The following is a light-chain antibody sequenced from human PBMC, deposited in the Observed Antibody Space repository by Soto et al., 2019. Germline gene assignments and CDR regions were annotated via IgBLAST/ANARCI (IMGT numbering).Light chain of an antibody. CDR2: EAS. CDR3: QQYNSYWT. V-gene: IGKV1-5*03. CDR1: QSISTW. Sequence: DIQMTQSPSTLSASVGDRVTIPCRASQSISTWLAWYQQKSGKAPKLLIYEASTLGSGVPSRFSGSGSGTEFTLTISSLQPDDFATYYCQQYNSYWTFGQGTNVDI. J-gene: IGKJ1*01.